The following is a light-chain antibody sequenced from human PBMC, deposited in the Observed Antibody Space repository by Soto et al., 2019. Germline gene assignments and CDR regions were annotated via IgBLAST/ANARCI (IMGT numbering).Light chain of an antibody. J-gene: IGKJ4*01. Sequence: DIQVAQSPPTLSASVGDRVTITCRASQTISTWMAWYQQKPGKAPKLLVYDASTLQSGVASRFRGSGSGTEFTLTISSLQPDDFATYYCQQLSSYPSTSAGGTKV. CDR3: QQLSSYPST. V-gene: IGKV1-5*01. CDR1: QTISTW. CDR2: DAS.